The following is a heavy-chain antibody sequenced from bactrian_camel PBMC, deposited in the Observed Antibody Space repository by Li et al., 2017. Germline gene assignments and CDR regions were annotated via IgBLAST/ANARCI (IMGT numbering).Heavy chain of an antibody. CDR2: LDSVGSI. Sequence: HVQLVESGGGSVQAGGSLTLACKTSARMFTSYCMGWFRQAPGKEREGVAVLDSVGSINYADSVKGRFTISKDNAKNTLYLQMNSLKPEDTAMYYCAATRWRGGPCAPLSANVAYWGQGTQVTVS. CDR3: AATRWRGGPCAPLSANVAY. D-gene: IGHD1*01. V-gene: IGHV3S53*01. CDR1: ARMFTSYC. J-gene: IGHJ4*01.